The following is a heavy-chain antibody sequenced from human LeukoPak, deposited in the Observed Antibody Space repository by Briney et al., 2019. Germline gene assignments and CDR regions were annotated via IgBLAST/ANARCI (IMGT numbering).Heavy chain of an antibody. CDR3: ARLALVTIAPGDY. D-gene: IGHD6-13*01. Sequence: SETLSLTCAVYGGSFSGYYWSWIRQPPGKGLEWIGEINHSGSTNYNPSLKSRVTISVDTSKNQFSLKLNSVTAADTAVYYCARLALVTIAPGDYWGQGTLVTVSS. V-gene: IGHV4-34*01. CDR2: INHSGST. J-gene: IGHJ4*02. CDR1: GGSFSGYY.